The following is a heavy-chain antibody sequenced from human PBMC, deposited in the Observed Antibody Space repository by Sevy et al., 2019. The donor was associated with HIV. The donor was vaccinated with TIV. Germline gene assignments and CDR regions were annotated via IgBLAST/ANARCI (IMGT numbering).Heavy chain of an antibody. J-gene: IGHJ4*02. Sequence: SQTLSLTCTVSGGSITSLYWNWIRQPPGKGLEWIANIYYNGHINYNPSLKSRVTLSLDTSKNQFSLRLSSVTAADTAMYYCAGENAWGRGYSWGQGTLVAVSS. CDR3: AGENAWGRGYS. CDR2: IYYNGHI. D-gene: IGHD1-26*01. CDR1: GGSITSLY. V-gene: IGHV4-59*08.